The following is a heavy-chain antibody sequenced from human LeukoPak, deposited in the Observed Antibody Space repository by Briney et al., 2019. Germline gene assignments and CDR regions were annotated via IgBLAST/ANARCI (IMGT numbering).Heavy chain of an antibody. Sequence: GASVKVSCKASGYTFTSYGISWVRQAPGQGLEWMGWISAYNGNTNYAQKLQGRVTMTTDTSTSTAYMVLRSLRSDDTAVYYCARAPRGAYCGGDCGSQHWGQGTLVTVSS. J-gene: IGHJ1*01. CDR3: ARAPRGAYCGGDCGSQH. CDR1: GYTFTSYG. CDR2: ISAYNGNT. V-gene: IGHV1-18*01. D-gene: IGHD2-21*01.